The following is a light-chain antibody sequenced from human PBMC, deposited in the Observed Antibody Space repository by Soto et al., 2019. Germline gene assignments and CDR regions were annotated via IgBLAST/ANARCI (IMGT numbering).Light chain of an antibody. CDR1: QSISTY. CDR3: QQSYSSPIT. CDR2: AAS. V-gene: IGKV1-39*01. Sequence: DIQMTQSPSSLSASVGDRVTITCLASQSISTYLNWYLQKPGKAPKLLIYAASSLQSGVPSRFSGSGSGTDFTLTISSLQPEDFASYYCQQSYSSPITFGQGTRLEIK. J-gene: IGKJ5*01.